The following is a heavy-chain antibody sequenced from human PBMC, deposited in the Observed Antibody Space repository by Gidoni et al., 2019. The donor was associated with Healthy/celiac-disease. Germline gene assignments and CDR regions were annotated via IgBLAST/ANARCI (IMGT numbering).Heavy chain of an antibody. CDR3: AKGVLGYSSGWYWY. D-gene: IGHD6-19*01. CDR1: GFTFSSYA. J-gene: IGHJ4*02. V-gene: IGHV3-23*01. CDR2: ISGSGGST. Sequence: EVQLLESGGGLVQPGGSLRLTCAASGFTFSSYAMSWVRQAPGKGLEWVSAISGSGGSTYYADSVKGRFTISRDNSKNTLYLQMNSLRAEDTAVYYCAKGVLGYSSGWYWYWGQGTLVTVSS.